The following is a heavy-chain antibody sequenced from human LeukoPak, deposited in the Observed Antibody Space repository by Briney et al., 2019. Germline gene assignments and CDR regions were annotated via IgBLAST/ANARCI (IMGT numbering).Heavy chain of an antibody. CDR3: ARDLYSRRMNYYGSGSYFAY. CDR1: GYTLTELS. CDR2: ISGYNGNT. Sequence: ASVKVSCKVSGYTLTELSMHWVRQAPGQGLEWMGWISGYNGNTHYAQKVQGRVTMTTDTSTTTAYMELRSLRSDDTAVYYCARDLYSRRMNYYGSGSYFAYWGQGTLVTVSS. D-gene: IGHD3-10*01. J-gene: IGHJ4*02. V-gene: IGHV1-18*01.